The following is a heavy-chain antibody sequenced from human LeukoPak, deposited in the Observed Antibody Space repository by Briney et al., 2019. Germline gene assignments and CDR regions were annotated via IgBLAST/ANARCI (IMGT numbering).Heavy chain of an antibody. J-gene: IGHJ4*02. CDR3: AAQPCSVGRCYLDY. Sequence: GGSLRLSCAASGVTFSSFAMHWVRQAPGKGLEWVAVISYHGRDTYYADSVKGRFTISRDNSKSTLYLQLNSLGAEDTAVYYCAAQPCSVGRCYLDYWGQGTLVTVSS. CDR1: GVTFSSFA. CDR2: ISYHGRDT. V-gene: IGHV3-30*04. D-gene: IGHD2-15*01.